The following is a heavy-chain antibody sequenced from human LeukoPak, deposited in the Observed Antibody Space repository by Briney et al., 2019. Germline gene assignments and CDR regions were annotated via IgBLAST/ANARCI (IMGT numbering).Heavy chain of an antibody. CDR1: GFTFSSYA. CDR2: IGGSGTTT. Sequence: GGSLRLSCAASGFTFSSYAMSWVRQAPGKGLEWVSAIGGSGTTTYYADSVKGRFTISRDNSKNTLYLHMNSLRAEDTAVYYCAKEKDYYESSGHSTRDYWGQGTLVTVSS. J-gene: IGHJ4*02. D-gene: IGHD3-22*01. CDR3: AKEKDYYESSGHSTRDY. V-gene: IGHV3-23*01.